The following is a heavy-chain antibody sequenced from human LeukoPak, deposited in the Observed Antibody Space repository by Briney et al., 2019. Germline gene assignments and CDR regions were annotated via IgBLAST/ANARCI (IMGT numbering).Heavy chain of an antibody. CDR3: TTARYCDGDCGDS. Sequence: GGSLRLSCTASVFSFSHAWMSWVRRAPGKGLEWVGRIKSKTDGGTIDYAAPVKGRFTISRDDSKRMVYLQMNSLKTADTGVYYCTTARYCDGDCGDSWGQGTRVTVSS. CDR1: VFSFSHAW. CDR2: IKSKTDGGTI. D-gene: IGHD2-21*02. J-gene: IGHJ4*02. V-gene: IGHV3-15*01.